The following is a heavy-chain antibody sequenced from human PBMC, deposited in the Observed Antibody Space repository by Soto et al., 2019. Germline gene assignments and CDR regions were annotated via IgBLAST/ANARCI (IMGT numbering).Heavy chain of an antibody. CDR2: IIPIFGTA. J-gene: IGHJ4*02. D-gene: IGHD3-10*01. V-gene: IGHV1-69*01. CDR3: ARDRGSGSHQGWGFDY. CDR1: GGTFSSYA. Sequence: QVQLVQSGAEVKKPGSSVKVSCKASGGTFSSYAISWVRQAPGQGLEWMGGIIPIFGTANDAQKFQGRVTITADESTSTAYMELSSLRSEDTAVYYCARDRGSGSHQGWGFDYWGQGTLVTVSS.